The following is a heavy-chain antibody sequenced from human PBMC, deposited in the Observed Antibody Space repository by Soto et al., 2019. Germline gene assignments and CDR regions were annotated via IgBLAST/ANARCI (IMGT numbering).Heavy chain of an antibody. CDR3: ATAYCGGDCPLDY. CDR2: INAGNGNT. V-gene: IGHV1-3*01. Sequence: GASVKVSCKASGYTFTSYAMHWVRQAPGQRLEWMGWINAGNGNTKYSQKFKGRVTITRDTSASTAYMELSSLSSEDTAVYYCATAYCGGDCPLDYWGQGTLVTVSS. D-gene: IGHD2-21*02. J-gene: IGHJ4*02. CDR1: GYTFTSYA.